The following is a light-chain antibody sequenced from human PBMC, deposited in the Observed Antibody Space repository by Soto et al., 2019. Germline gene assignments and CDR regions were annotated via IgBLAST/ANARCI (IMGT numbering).Light chain of an antibody. CDR2: GAS. V-gene: IGKV3-20*01. CDR1: QSVTDNY. J-gene: IGKJ1*01. Sequence: EIVLTQSPATLSVSPGERATLSCRASQSVTDNYLAWYQQKPGQAPRLVISGASSRTSGIPDRFSASGSGTDFTLTISRLEPEDFAVYYCQQYTRAPLTFGQGTKG. CDR3: QQYTRAPLT.